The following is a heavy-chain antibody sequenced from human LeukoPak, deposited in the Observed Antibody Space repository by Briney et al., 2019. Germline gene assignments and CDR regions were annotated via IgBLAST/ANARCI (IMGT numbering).Heavy chain of an antibody. J-gene: IGHJ3*02. V-gene: IGHV3-74*01. CDR1: GFTFSSYW. CDR3: ARFSGWYQGAFDI. CDR2: INSGGSST. D-gene: IGHD6-19*01. Sequence: GGSLRLSCAASGFTFSSYWMHWVRQAPGKGLVWVSRINSGGSSTSYADSVKGRFTISRDNAKNTLYLQMNSLRAEDTAVYYCARFSGWYQGAFDIWGQGTMVTVSS.